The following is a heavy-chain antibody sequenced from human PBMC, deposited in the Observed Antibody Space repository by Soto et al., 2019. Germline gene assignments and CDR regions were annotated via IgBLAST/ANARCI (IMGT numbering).Heavy chain of an antibody. V-gene: IGHV4-4*02. CDR3: ARDLGCLDCGYGMDV. CDR1: GGSISSSNW. Sequence: QVQLQESGPGLVKPSGTLSLTCAVSGGSISSSNWWSWVRQPPGKGLEWIGEIYHSGSTNYNPSLKSRVTIPVDKSKNQFSLKLSSVTAADTAVYYCARDLGCLDCGYGMDVWGQGTTVTVSS. CDR2: IYHSGST. J-gene: IGHJ6*02. D-gene: IGHD2-21*01.